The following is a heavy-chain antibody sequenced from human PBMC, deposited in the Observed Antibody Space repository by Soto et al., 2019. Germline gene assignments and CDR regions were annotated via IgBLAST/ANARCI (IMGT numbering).Heavy chain of an antibody. D-gene: IGHD3-22*01. CDR3: ARVYDSSVNFDY. J-gene: IGHJ4*02. Sequence: QVQLQESGPGLVKPSETLSLTCTVSGGSVSSGSYYWSWIRQPPGKGLEWIGYIYYSGSTNYNPSLKSLVTISVDTSKNQFSLKLSSVTAADTAVYYCARVYDSSVNFDYWGQGTLVTVSS. CDR1: GGSVSSGSYY. CDR2: IYYSGST. V-gene: IGHV4-61*01.